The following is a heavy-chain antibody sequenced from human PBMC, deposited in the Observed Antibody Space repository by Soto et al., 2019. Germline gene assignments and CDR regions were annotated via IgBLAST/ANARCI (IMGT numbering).Heavy chain of an antibody. J-gene: IGHJ3*01. CDR2: IIPVFDKA. D-gene: IGHD3-16*01. CDR1: GGSFGSSA. V-gene: IGHV1-69*01. Sequence: QVQLVQSGADVKKPGSSVKVSCKTSGGSFGSSAISWVRQAPAQGLEWMGEIIPVFDKANYAQNFQGRLTITADEPTGTVFMKPSSLRSEDTAVYFCARLRRDWGDAFDLWGLGTVVTVSS. CDR3: ARLRRDWGDAFDL.